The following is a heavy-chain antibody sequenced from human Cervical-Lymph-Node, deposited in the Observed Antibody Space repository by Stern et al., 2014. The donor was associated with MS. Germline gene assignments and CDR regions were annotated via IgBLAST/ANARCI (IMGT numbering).Heavy chain of an antibody. D-gene: IGHD6-19*01. CDR1: GFAFSTYG. CDR3: ARGSDWYPLDY. Sequence: GHLVESGGGVVQPGRSLRPSCSPSGFAFSTYGMHWVRQAPGKGLAWLALISFDGAKTYYADSVKGRFTISRDNPKNTLYLQMKSLRGEDTAVYYCARGSDWYPLDYWGQGTLVTVSS. CDR2: ISFDGAKT. J-gene: IGHJ4*02. V-gene: IGHV3-30*03.